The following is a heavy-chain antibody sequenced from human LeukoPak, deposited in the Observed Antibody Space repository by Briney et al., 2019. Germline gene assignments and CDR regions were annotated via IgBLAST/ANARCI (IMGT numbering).Heavy chain of an antibody. V-gene: IGHV4-39*07. CDR3: ARVLGYYDSSDYHLLGNFDY. CDR2: IYYSGST. Sequence: PSETLSLTCTVSGGSINSSSYYWGWIRQPPGKGLEWIGSIYYSGSTYYNPSLKSRVTISVDTSKNQFSLKLSSVTAADTAVYYCARVLGYYDSSDYHLLGNFDYWGQGTLVTVSS. CDR1: GGSINSSSYY. J-gene: IGHJ4*02. D-gene: IGHD3-22*01.